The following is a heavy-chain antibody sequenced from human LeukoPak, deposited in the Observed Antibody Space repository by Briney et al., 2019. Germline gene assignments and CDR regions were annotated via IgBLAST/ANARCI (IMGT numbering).Heavy chain of an antibody. CDR3: ARGPSSQFRTDY. CDR1: GGSFSGYY. Sequence: PSETLSLTCAVYGGSFSGYYWSWIRQPPGKGLEWIGEINHSGSTNYNPSLKSRVTISVDTSKNQFSLKLSPVTAADTAVYYCARGPSSQFRTDYWGQGTLVTVSS. J-gene: IGHJ4*02. V-gene: IGHV4-34*01. D-gene: IGHD2-2*01. CDR2: INHSGST.